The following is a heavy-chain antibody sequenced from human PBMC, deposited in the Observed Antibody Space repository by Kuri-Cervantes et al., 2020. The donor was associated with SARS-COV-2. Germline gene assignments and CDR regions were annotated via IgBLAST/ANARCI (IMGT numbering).Heavy chain of an antibody. J-gene: IGHJ6*03. CDR1: GGSISSGGYS. CDR2: INHSGST. Sequence: SETLSLTCAVSGGSISSGGYSWSWIRQPPGRGLEWIGEINHSGSTNYNPSLKSRVTISVDTSKNQFSLKLSSVTAADTAVYYCARDSAGTDYYYYMDVWGKGTTVTVSS. D-gene: IGHD6-13*01. CDR3: ARDSAGTDYYYYMDV. V-gene: IGHV4-30-2*01.